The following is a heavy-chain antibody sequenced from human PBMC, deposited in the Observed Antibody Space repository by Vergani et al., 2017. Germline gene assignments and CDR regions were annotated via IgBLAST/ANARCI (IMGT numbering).Heavy chain of an antibody. CDR2: TWYDGNNK. Sequence: QVQLVESGGGVVQPGRSLRLSCAASGCTFNQYGMHWVRQAPGKGLEWVAVTWYDGNNKQYADSVKGRFTISRDNYKRTMYLQMNSLRDEDTGVYYCARDLRLLYNRFDPWGQGTLVTVSS. CDR3: ARDLRLLYNRFDP. J-gene: IGHJ5*02. D-gene: IGHD1-14*01. CDR1: GCTFNQYG. V-gene: IGHV3-33*01.